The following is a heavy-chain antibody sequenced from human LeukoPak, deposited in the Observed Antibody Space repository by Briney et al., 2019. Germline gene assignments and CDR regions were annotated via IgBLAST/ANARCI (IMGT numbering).Heavy chain of an antibody. CDR2: VSGSGGTT. V-gene: IGHV3-23*01. CDR1: GFTFSSYA. J-gene: IGHJ4*02. Sequence: GGSLRLSCAASGFTFSSYAMNWVRQAPGKGLEWVSGVSGSGGTTYYAGSVKGRFTISRDNSKNTLYLQMNSLTAEDTAVYYCAKEERGGFCTNGVCYPGDYWGQGTLVTVSS. D-gene: IGHD2-8*01. CDR3: AKEERGGFCTNGVCYPGDY.